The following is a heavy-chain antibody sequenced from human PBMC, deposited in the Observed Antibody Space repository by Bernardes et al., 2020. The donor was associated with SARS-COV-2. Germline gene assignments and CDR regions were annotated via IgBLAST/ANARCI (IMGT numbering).Heavy chain of an antibody. J-gene: IGHJ5*02. CDR1: GGSISGTTYY. CDR3: ARHRLGFCTNISCYEGDGFDP. D-gene: IGHD2-2*01. V-gene: IGHV4-39*01. Sequence: SETLSLTCSVSGGSISGTTYYWGWIRQPPGKGLEWIGTIYYSGSTYYNPSLKSRVTISVDTSKNQFFLKLTSVTAADTAIYYCARHRLGFCTNISCYEGDGFDPWGQGTLVTVSS. CDR2: IYYSGST.